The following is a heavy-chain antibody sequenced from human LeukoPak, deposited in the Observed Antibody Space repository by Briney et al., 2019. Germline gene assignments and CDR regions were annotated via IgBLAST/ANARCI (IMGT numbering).Heavy chain of an antibody. J-gene: IGHJ4*02. D-gene: IGHD6-19*01. V-gene: IGHV4-59*08. CDR1: GGSMNNYY. Sequence: KSSETLSLTCIVSGGSMNNYYWSWFRQPPGKGLEWIAYVYQTGDTRYNPSLKSRVSISLDMSKNQFSLKVSSVTATDTAVYYCARHPFSAPFDYWGQGILVTVSS. CDR2: VYQTGDT. CDR3: ARHPFSAPFDY.